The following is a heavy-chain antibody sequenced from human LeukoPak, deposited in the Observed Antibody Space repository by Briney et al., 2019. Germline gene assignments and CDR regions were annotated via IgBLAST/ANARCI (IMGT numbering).Heavy chain of an antibody. V-gene: IGHV3-53*01. D-gene: IGHD7-27*01. Sequence: GGSLRLSCTVSGFSVSDNSMSWVRQAPGKGLEWVSFIYSGTTHYSDSVKGRFTISRDNSKNTLYLQMNSLTADDTAVYYCAKMLLKLGADYWGQGTLVTVSS. CDR1: GFSVSDNS. CDR3: AKMLLKLGADY. CDR2: IYSGTT. J-gene: IGHJ4*02.